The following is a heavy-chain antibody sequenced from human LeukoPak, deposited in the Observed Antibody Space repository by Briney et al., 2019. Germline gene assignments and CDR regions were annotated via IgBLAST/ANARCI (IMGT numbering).Heavy chain of an antibody. Sequence: PSETLSLTCTVSGYSISSGYYWGWIRHPPGKGLEWIGSIYHSGSTYYNPSLKSRVTISVDTSKNQFSLKLSSVTAADTAVYYCARDEGVITDYWGQGTLVTVSS. J-gene: IGHJ4*02. D-gene: IGHD3-22*01. CDR1: GYSISSGYY. CDR3: ARDEGVITDY. CDR2: IYHSGST. V-gene: IGHV4-38-2*02.